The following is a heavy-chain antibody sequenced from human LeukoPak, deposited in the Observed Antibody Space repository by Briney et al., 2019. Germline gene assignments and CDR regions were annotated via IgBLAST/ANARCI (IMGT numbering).Heavy chain of an antibody. J-gene: IGHJ4*02. CDR1: GYTFTSYD. CDR2: MNPNSGNT. CDR3: ARGRGSSWYGGY. V-gene: IGHV1-8*01. D-gene: IGHD6-13*01. Sequence: ASVKVSCKASGYTFTSYDINWGRQATGQGLEWMEWMNPNSGNTGYAQKFQGRVTMTRNTSISTAYMELSSLRSEDTAVYYCARGRGSSWYGGYWGQGTLVTVSS.